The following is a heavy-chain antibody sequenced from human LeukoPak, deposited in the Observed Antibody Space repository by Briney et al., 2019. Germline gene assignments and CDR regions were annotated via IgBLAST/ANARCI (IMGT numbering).Heavy chain of an antibody. V-gene: IGHV3-11*01. CDR1: GFTFSDYY. Sequence: GGSLRLSCAASGFTFSDYYMSWICQAPGKGLEWVSYISSSGSTIYYADSVKGRFTISRDNAKNSLYLQMNSLRAEDTAVYYCARDVGSSWLYYFDYWGQGTLVTVSS. J-gene: IGHJ4*02. D-gene: IGHD6-13*01. CDR3: ARDVGSSWLYYFDY. CDR2: ISSSGSTI.